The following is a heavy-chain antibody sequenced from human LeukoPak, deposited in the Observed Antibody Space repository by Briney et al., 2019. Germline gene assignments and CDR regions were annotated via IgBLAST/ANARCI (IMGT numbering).Heavy chain of an antibody. V-gene: IGHV4-59*01. CDR3: ASPGTVVTRSPLF. CDR2: IYYSGST. J-gene: IGHJ4*02. CDR1: GGSISSYY. Sequence: PSETLSLTCTVSGGSISSYYWSWIRQPPGKGLEWIGYIYYSGSTNYNPSLKSRVTISVDTSKNQFSLKLSSVTAADTAVYYCASPGTVVTRSPLFWGQGTLVTVSS. D-gene: IGHD4-23*01.